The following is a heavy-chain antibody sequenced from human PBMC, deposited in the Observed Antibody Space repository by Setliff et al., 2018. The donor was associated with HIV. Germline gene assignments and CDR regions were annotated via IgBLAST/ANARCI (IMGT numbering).Heavy chain of an antibody. CDR1: GYTFTDYY. J-gene: IGHJ3*01. CDR3: ARGSGYTRSWVPGGS. D-gene: IGHD6-13*01. V-gene: IGHV1-2*02. CDR2: VNSNSGGT. Sequence: ALVKVSCKASGYTFTDYYIHGVRQAPGQGLQWMGWVNSNSGGTNSAQEFQGRVTMTRDTSISTAYMELTWLKPDDTAVYYCARGSGYTRSWVPGGSWGQGTMVTVSS.